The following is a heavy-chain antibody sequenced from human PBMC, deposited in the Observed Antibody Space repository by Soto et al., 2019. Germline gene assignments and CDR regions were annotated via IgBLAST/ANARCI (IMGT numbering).Heavy chain of an antibody. D-gene: IGHD4-17*01. CDR3: ARVPYGDYESHFDI. CDR1: GGTFSSYT. V-gene: IGHV1-69*02. J-gene: IGHJ3*02. Sequence: GASVKVSCKASGGTFSSYTISWVRQAPGQGLEWMGRIIPILGIANYAQKFQGRVTITADKSTNTAYMELSSLRSEDTAVYYCARVPYGDYESHFDIWGQGTMVTVSS. CDR2: IIPILGIA.